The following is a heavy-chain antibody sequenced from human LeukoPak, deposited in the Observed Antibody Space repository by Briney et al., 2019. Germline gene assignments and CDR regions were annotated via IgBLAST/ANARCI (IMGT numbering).Heavy chain of an antibody. CDR2: ISAYNGNT. CDR1: GYTFTSYG. CDR3: ARGLYSSSWYDMDVWFDP. J-gene: IGHJ5*02. V-gene: IGHV1-18*01. Sequence: ASVKVSCKASGYTFTSYGISWVRQAPGQGLEWMGWISAYNGNTNYAQTRQGRVTMTTDTSTSTAYMELRSLRSDETDVYSCARGLYSSSWYDMDVWFDPWGQGTLVTVSS. D-gene: IGHD6-13*01.